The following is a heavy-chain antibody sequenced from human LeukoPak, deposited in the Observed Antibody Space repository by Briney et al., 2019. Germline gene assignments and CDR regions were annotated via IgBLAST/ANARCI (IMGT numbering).Heavy chain of an antibody. Sequence: PGGSLRLSCAASGFTFSGSAMHWVRQASGKGLEWVGGIRSKANSYATAYAASVKGRFTISRDDSKNTAYLQMNSLKTEDTAVYYCTRVDWEYCSGGSCYSSAVYFDYWGQGTLVTVSS. D-gene: IGHD2-15*01. CDR2: IRSKANSYAT. J-gene: IGHJ4*02. V-gene: IGHV3-73*01. CDR3: TRVDWEYCSGGSCYSSAVYFDY. CDR1: GFTFSGSA.